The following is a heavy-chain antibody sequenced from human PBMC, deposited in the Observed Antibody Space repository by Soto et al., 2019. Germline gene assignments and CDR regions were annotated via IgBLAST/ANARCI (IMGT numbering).Heavy chain of an antibody. Sequence: EVQVVESRGGLVQPGGSLRLSCAASGFTFRDYYMDWVRQAPGKGLEWVGRIRNRANSYTTEYAASVKGRFTISRDDSKNSLYLQMNSLKTEDTAVYYCTRSGGYYDSSPDYWGQGTLVTVSS. D-gene: IGHD3-22*01. J-gene: IGHJ4*02. V-gene: IGHV3-72*01. CDR2: IRNRANSYTT. CDR1: GFTFRDYY. CDR3: TRSGGYYDSSPDY.